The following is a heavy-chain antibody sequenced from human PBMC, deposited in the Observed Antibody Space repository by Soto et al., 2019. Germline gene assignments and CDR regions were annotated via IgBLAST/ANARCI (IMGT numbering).Heavy chain of an antibody. D-gene: IGHD5-12*01. V-gene: IGHV1-18*01. J-gene: IGHJ5*02. CDR1: GYTFTSYG. Sequence: ASVKVSCKASGYTFTSYGISWVRQAPGQGLEWMGWISAYNGNTNYAQKFQGRVTMTTDKSTSTAYMELSSLRSEDTAVYYCARDLGDGYNFRFDPWGQGTLVTVSS. CDR2: ISAYNGNT. CDR3: ARDLGDGYNFRFDP.